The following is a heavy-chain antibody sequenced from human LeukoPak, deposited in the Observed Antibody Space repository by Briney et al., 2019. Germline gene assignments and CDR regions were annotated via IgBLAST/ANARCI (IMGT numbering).Heavy chain of an antibody. D-gene: IGHD5-12*01. Sequence: GGSLRLSCAASGFTFTNYAMSWVRQAPGKGLEWVADISGSGDFTYYADSVKGRFTISRDNAKNSLYLQMNSLRDEDTAVYYCARDILTKQAYSGYDNWGQGTLVTVSS. V-gene: IGHV3-23*01. J-gene: IGHJ4*02. CDR1: GFTFTNYA. CDR3: ARDILTKQAYSGYDN. CDR2: ISGSGDFT.